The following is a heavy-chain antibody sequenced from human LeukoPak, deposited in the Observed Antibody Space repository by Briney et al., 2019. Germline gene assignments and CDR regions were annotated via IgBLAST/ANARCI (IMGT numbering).Heavy chain of an antibody. D-gene: IGHD5-18*01. CDR1: GDSVSSNSAT. CDR2: TYYRSKWYY. J-gene: IGHJ5*02. Sequence: SQTLSLTCAISGDSVSSNSATWNWIRQTPSRGLEWLGRTYYRSKWYYGYAASVKSRITINPDTSKNQFSLHLNSVTPEDTAVYYCARAVHTAVVTWGQGTLVTVSS. V-gene: IGHV6-1*01. CDR3: ARAVHTAVVT.